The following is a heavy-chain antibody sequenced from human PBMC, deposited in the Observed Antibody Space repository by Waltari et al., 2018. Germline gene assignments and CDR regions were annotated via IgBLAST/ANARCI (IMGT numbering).Heavy chain of an antibody. Sequence: QVQLVESGGGVVQPGRSLRLSCAASGFTFSSYAMHWVRQAPGKGLGWVAVISYDGSNKYYADSVKGRFTISRDNSKNTLYLQMNSLRAEDTAVYYCARTRVATNAFDIWGQGTMVTVSS. D-gene: IGHD5-12*01. V-gene: IGHV3-30-3*01. CDR3: ARTRVATNAFDI. J-gene: IGHJ3*02. CDR1: GFTFSSYA. CDR2: ISYDGSNK.